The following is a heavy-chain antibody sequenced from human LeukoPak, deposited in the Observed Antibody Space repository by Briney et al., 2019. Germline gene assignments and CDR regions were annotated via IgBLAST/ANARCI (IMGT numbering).Heavy chain of an antibody. J-gene: IGHJ4*02. D-gene: IGHD6-13*01. Sequence: SETLSLTCTVSGGSISSYYWSWIQQPPGKGLEWIGYIYYSGSTNYNPSLKSRVTISVDTSKNQFSLKLSSVTAADTAVYYCARALRYSGSWSTVDYWGQGTLVTVSS. CDR1: GGSISSYY. CDR3: ARALRYSGSWSTVDY. CDR2: IYYSGST. V-gene: IGHV4-59*01.